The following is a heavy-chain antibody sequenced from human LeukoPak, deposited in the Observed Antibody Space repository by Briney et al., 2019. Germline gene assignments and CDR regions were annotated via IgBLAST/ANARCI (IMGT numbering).Heavy chain of an antibody. CDR2: ISGSGGST. Sequence: GGFLRLSCAASGFTFNSYAMSWVRQAPGKGLEWVSAISGSGGSTYYADSVKGRFTISRDNSKNTLYLQMNSLRAEDTAVYYCAKEIDYGDSKDYWGQGTLVTVSS. J-gene: IGHJ4*02. CDR1: GFTFNSYA. D-gene: IGHD4-17*01. CDR3: AKEIDYGDSKDY. V-gene: IGHV3-23*01.